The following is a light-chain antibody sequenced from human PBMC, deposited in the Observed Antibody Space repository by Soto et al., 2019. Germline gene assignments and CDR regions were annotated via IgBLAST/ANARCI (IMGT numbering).Light chain of an antibody. J-gene: IGKJ4*01. CDR2: DAS. V-gene: IGKV3-20*01. CDR3: QQYGDSLLT. Sequence: EIVLTQSPGTLYLSPGQTAALSCRASRNVDDSHLAWYQLRPGQVPRLLIYDASTRATGIADRFSGSGSGTDFTLTISRLEPEDFAVYYCQQYGDSLLTFGGGTKVDIK. CDR1: RNVDDSH.